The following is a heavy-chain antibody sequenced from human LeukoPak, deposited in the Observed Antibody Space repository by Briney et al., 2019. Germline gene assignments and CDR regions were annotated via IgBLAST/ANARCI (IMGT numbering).Heavy chain of an antibody. CDR2: IYYSGST. J-gene: IGHJ6*02. Sequence: TSSETLSLTCTVSGGSISSSSYYWGWIRQPPGKGLEWIGSIYYSGSTYYNPSLKSRVTISVDTSKNQFSLKLSSVTAADTAVYYCARHGAPARPGYYYYYGMDVWGQGTTVTVSS. V-gene: IGHV4-39*01. CDR1: GGSISSSSYY. D-gene: IGHD6-6*01. CDR3: ARHGAPARPGYYYYYGMDV.